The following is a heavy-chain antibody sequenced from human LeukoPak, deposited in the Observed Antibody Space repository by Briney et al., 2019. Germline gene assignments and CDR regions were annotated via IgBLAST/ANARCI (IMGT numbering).Heavy chain of an antibody. CDR3: ARGDYSGSETYYNDFYYYYMDV. Sequence: ASVKVSCKASGYTFTSHDINWVRQAPGQGLEWMGWISTYNGNTNFAQKFQGRVTMTTDTSTSTAYMELRSLRSDDTAVYYCARGDYSGSETYYNDFYYYYMDVWGRGTTVTVSS. V-gene: IGHV1-18*01. CDR1: GYTFTSHD. D-gene: IGHD3-10*01. CDR2: ISTYNGNT. J-gene: IGHJ6*03.